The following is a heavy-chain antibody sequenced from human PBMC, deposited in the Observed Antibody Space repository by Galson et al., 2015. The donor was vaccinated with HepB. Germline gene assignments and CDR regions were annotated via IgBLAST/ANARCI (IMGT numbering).Heavy chain of an antibody. D-gene: IGHD7-27*01. Sequence: SVKVSCKASGYTFTSYYMHWVRQAPGQGLEWMGIINPSGGSTSYAQKFQGRVTMTRDASTSTVYMELSSLRSEDTAVYYCARDPLELGMAPYYYYMDVWGKGTTVTVSS. J-gene: IGHJ6*03. CDR1: GYTFTSYY. CDR2: INPSGGST. V-gene: IGHV1-46*01. CDR3: ARDPLELGMAPYYYYMDV.